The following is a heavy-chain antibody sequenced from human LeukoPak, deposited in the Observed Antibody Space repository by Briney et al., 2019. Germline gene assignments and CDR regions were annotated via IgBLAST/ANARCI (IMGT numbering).Heavy chain of an antibody. CDR1: GFTVSSNY. V-gene: IGHV3-53*04. CDR3: ARALHGYSSGWAYYFDY. J-gene: IGHJ4*02. Sequence: GRSLRLSCAASGFTVSSNYMSWVRQAPGKGLEWVSVIYSGGSTYYADSVKGRFTISRHNSKNTLYLQMNSLRAEDTAVYYCARALHGYSSGWAYYFDYWGQGTLVTVSS. D-gene: IGHD6-19*01. CDR2: IYSGGST.